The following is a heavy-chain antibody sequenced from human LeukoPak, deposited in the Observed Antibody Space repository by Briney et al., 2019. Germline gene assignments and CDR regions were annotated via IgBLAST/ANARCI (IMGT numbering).Heavy chain of an antibody. CDR1: GGTFSSYA. Sequence: ASVKVSCKASGGTFSSYAISWVRQAPGQGLEWMGGIIPIFGTTNYAQKFQDRVTITADKSTSTAYMELSSLRSEDTAVYYCARGGHIVVVTADDAFDIWGQGTMVTVSS. CDR2: IIPIFGTT. CDR3: ARGGHIVVVTADDAFDI. D-gene: IGHD2-21*02. J-gene: IGHJ3*02. V-gene: IGHV1-69*06.